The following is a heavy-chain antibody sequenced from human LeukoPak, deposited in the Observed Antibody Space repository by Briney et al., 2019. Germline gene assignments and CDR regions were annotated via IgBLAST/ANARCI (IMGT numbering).Heavy chain of an antibody. CDR1: GFTFTTYG. D-gene: IGHD3-9*01. V-gene: IGHV3-23*01. J-gene: IGHJ5*02. Sequence: GGSLRLSCSASGFTFTTYGMNWVRQAPGKGLEWVSGIGGSGTRTYYADSVKGRFTISRDNSKNSLYLQMNSLRAEDTAVYYCAKDFLHDRGNWFDPWGQGTLVTVSS. CDR2: IGGSGTRT. CDR3: AKDFLHDRGNWFDP.